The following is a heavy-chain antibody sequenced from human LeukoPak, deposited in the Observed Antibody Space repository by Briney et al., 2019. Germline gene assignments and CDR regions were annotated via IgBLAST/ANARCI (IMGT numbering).Heavy chain of an antibody. CDR3: ASLQSDLGDAFDI. CDR2: IYSGGST. V-gene: IGHV3-66*01. J-gene: IGHJ3*02. CDR1: GFTVSSNY. D-gene: IGHD2-21*01. Sequence: PGGSLRLSCAASGFTVSSNYMSWVRQAPGKGLKWVSVIYSGGSTYYADSVKGRFTISRDNSKNTLYLQMNSLRAEDTAVYYCASLQSDLGDAFDIWGQGTMVTVSS.